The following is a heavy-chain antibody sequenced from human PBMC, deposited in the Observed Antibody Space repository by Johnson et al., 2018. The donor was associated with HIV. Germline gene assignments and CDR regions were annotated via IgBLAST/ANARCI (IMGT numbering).Heavy chain of an antibody. Sequence: QVQLVESGGGVVQPGRSLRLSCVASGFRFTSYGIHWVRQAPGKGLAWVAVIWYDGSNKYYADSVQGRFTISRDNSKNTLYLQTNSLRAEDTAVYYCARDLGGGYSSSSYAFDIWGQGTMVTVSS. D-gene: IGHD6-6*01. CDR1: GFRFTSYG. CDR3: ARDLGGGYSSSSYAFDI. J-gene: IGHJ3*02. CDR2: IWYDGSNK. V-gene: IGHV3-33*01.